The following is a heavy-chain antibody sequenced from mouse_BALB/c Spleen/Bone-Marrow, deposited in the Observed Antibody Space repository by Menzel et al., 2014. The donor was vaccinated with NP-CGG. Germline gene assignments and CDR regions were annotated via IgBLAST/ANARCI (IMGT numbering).Heavy chain of an antibody. CDR2: IDPANGNT. J-gene: IGHJ4*01. CDR3: ARGIPYYPMDY. D-gene: IGHD5-1-1*01. CDR1: GFNIKDTY. V-gene: IGHV14-3*02. Sequence: VHVKQSGAEPVKPGASVKLSCTASGFNIKDTYIHWVKQRPEQGLEWIGRIDPANGNTKYDPKFQGKATITADTSSNTAYLQLNSLTSEDTAVYYCARGIPYYPMDYWGQGTSVTVSS.